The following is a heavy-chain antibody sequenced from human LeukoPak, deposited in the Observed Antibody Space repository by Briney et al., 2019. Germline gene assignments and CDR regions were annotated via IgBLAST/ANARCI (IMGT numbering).Heavy chain of an antibody. CDR2: IYYSGST. CDR3: ARDHLANLASRLFDP. Sequence: SETLSLTCTVSGGSISSSSYYWGWIRQPPGKGLEWIGSIYYSGSTYYNPSLKSRVTISVDTSKNQFSLKLSSVTAADTAVYYCARDHLANLASRLFDPWGQGSLVTVSS. J-gene: IGHJ5*02. D-gene: IGHD3-3*01. CDR1: GGSISSSSYY. V-gene: IGHV4-39*02.